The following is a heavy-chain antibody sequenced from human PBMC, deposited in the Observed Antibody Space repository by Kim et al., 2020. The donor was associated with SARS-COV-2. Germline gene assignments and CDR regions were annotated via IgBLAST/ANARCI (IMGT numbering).Heavy chain of an antibody. Sequence: TYSYPSLKMRVTISVDTSKNQFSLKLSSVAAADTALYYCAREGDYGDYDYWGQGTLVTVSS. J-gene: IGHJ4*02. V-gene: IGHV4-31*02. D-gene: IGHD4-17*01. CDR3: AREGDYGDYDY. CDR2: T.